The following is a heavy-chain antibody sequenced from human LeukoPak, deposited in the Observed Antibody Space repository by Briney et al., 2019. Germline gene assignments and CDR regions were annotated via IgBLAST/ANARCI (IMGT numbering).Heavy chain of an antibody. V-gene: IGHV4-31*03. CDR1: GGSISSGGYY. CDR2: IYYSGST. Sequence: SQTLSLTCTVSGGSISSGGYYWTWIRQHPGKGLEWIGYIYYSGSTYYNPSLKSRITISVDTSNNQFSLKLNSVTAADTAVYYCARTPDTRGFLYYFDYWGQGTLVTVSS. CDR3: ARTPDTRGFLYYFDY. D-gene: IGHD3-10*01. J-gene: IGHJ4*02.